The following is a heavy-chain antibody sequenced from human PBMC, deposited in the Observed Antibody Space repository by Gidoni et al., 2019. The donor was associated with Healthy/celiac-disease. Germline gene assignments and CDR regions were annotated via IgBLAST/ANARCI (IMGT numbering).Heavy chain of an antibody. CDR2: IKSNTDGGTT. D-gene: IGHD3-22*01. J-gene: IGHJ3*02. V-gene: IGHV3-15*07. Sequence: EVQLVESGGGGGKPGGSLRLSCAASGFTSSNAWMNWVRQAPGKGLEWVGRIKSNTDGGTTDYAAPVKGSFTISRDDSNNTLYLQLNSLPTEDTAVYYCTTDSLTLNAAFAIWGQGTMVTVSS. CDR3: TTDSLTLNAAFAI. CDR1: GFTSSNAW.